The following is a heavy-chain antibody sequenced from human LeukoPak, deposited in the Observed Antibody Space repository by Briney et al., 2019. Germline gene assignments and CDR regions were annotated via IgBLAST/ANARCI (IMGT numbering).Heavy chain of an antibody. Sequence: GGTLRLSCAASGFTFTNYGMSWVRQAPGKGLDWVSGISGSGGRTYYADSVKGRFTISRDNSKNTLYLQMNSLRAEDTAVYYCAKDQTRNYYGSGSYDYWGQGTLVTVSS. J-gene: IGHJ4*02. CDR3: AKDQTRNYYGSGSYDY. CDR1: GFTFTNYG. D-gene: IGHD3-10*01. V-gene: IGHV3-23*01. CDR2: ISGSGGRT.